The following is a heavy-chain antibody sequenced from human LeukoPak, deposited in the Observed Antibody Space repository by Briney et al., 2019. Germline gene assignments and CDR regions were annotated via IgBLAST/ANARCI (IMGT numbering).Heavy chain of an antibody. CDR3: ARARHMRTNWFGP. CDR1: GGTFSSYA. Sequence: SVKVSCKASGGTFSSYAISWVRQAPGQGLEWMGGIIPIFGTANYAQKFQGRVTITTDESTSTAYMELSSLRSEDTAVYYCARARHMRTNWFGPWGQGTLVTVSS. J-gene: IGHJ5*02. CDR2: IIPIFGTA. D-gene: IGHD2-21*01. V-gene: IGHV1-69*05.